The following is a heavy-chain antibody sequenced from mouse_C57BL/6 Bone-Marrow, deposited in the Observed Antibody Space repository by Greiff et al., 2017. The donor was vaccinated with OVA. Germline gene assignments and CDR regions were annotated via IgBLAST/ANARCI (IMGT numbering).Heavy chain of an antibody. J-gene: IGHJ4*01. CDR1: GYAFSSSW. D-gene: IGHD1-1*02. Sequence: VQLQQSGPELVQPGAFMKISCKASGYAFSSSWMNWVKQRPGKGLEWIGRIYPGDGDTNYNGKFKGKATLTADKSSSTAYMQLSSLTSEDSAVYFCARRGYYYGKGAMDYWGQGTSVTVSS. CDR2: IYPGDGDT. V-gene: IGHV1-82*01. CDR3: ARRGYYYGKGAMDY.